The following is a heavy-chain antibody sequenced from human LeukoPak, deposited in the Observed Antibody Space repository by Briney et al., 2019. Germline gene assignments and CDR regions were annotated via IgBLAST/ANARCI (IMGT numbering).Heavy chain of an antibody. CDR1: GYTFTSYA. J-gene: IGHJ5*02. CDR3: ARGRLEWELRGWFDP. Sequence: ASVKVSCKASGYTFTSYAMHWVRQAPGQRLEWMGWINAGNGNTKYSQKFQGRVTITRDTSASTAYMELSSLRSEDTAVYYCARGRLEWELRGWFDPWGQGTLATVSS. D-gene: IGHD1-26*01. CDR2: INAGNGNT. V-gene: IGHV1-3*01.